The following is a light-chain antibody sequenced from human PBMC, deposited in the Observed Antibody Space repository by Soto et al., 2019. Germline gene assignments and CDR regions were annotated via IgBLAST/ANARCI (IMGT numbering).Light chain of an antibody. J-gene: IGKJ2*01. CDR3: QQSYSTPYT. CDR1: QSSSRY. CDR2: SAS. Sequence: DIQMTQSPSSLSASVGDRVTSTCRASQSSSRYLNWYQQKPGKAPKLLISSASSLQSGVPSRFSGSGSGTDFTLTISSLQPEDFATYYCQQSYSTPYTFGQGTKREIK. V-gene: IGKV1-39*01.